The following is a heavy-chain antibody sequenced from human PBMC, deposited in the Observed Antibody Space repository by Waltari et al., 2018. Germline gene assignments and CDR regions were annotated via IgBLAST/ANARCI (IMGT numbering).Heavy chain of an antibody. D-gene: IGHD3-22*01. CDR1: GGSISSYY. V-gene: IGHV4-4*07. J-gene: IGHJ4*02. CDR3: AGSWYYYDSSGYNPYYFDY. CDR2: ISTSGST. Sequence: QVQLQESGPGLVKPSETLSLTCTVSGGSISSYYWSWIRQPAGKGLEWIGRISTSGSTNYNPSLKSRVTMSVDTSKNQFSLKLSSVTAADTAVYYCAGSWYYYDSSGYNPYYFDYWGQGTLVTVSS.